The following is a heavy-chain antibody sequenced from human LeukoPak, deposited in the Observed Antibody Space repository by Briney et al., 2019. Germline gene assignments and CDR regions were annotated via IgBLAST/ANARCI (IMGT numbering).Heavy chain of an antibody. Sequence: GGSLRLSCAASGFTFSSSAMCWVRQAPGKGLEWVSRICGSGGSTYYADSVKGRFSISRDNSKNTLYLQMNSLRAEDTAAYYCVKGRGESYYAVSDYWGQGTPVTVSS. J-gene: IGHJ4*02. V-gene: IGHV3-23*01. CDR3: VKGRGESYYAVSDY. CDR1: GFTFSSSA. D-gene: IGHD1-26*01. CDR2: ICGSGGST.